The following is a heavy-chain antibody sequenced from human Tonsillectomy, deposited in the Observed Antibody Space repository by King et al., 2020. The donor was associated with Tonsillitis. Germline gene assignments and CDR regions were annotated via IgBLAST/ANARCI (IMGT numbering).Heavy chain of an antibody. CDR3: ARDARYYDSRGYTYFFDY. CDR2: IYHSGST. CDR1: GYSISSGYY. V-gene: IGHV4-38-2*02. J-gene: IGHJ4*02. D-gene: IGHD3-22*01. Sequence: VQLQESGPGLVKPSETLSLTCAVSGYSISSGYYWGWIRQPPGKGLEWIGSIYHSGSTYYNPSRKSRVTLSVDTSKNQFSLKLSSVTAADTAVYYCARDARYYDSRGYTYFFDYWGQGTLVTVSS.